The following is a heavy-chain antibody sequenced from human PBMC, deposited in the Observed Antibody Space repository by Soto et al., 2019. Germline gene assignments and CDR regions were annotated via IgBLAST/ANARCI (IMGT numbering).Heavy chain of an antibody. D-gene: IGHD2-21*02. CDR1: GFTFSSYG. Sequence: GGSLRLSCAASGFTFSSYGMHWGRQAPGKGLEWVAVIWYDGSNKYYADSAKGRFTISRDNSKNTLYLQMNSLRAEDTAVYYCAREDHNIVVVTAIRPLDYWGQGTLVTVSS. V-gene: IGHV3-33*01. J-gene: IGHJ4*02. CDR3: AREDHNIVVVTAIRPLDY. CDR2: IWYDGSNK.